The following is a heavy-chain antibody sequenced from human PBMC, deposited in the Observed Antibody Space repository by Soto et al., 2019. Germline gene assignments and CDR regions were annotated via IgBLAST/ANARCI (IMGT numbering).Heavy chain of an antibody. D-gene: IGHD2-2*01. Sequence: GASVKVSCKASGGTFSSYAISWVRQAPGQGLEWMGGIIPIFGTANYAQKFQGRVTITADESTSTAYMELSSLRSEDTAVYYCASYCSSTSCYEDGMDVWGQGTTVTVSS. CDR1: GGTFSSYA. V-gene: IGHV1-69*13. CDR3: ASYCSSTSCYEDGMDV. CDR2: IIPIFGTA. J-gene: IGHJ6*02.